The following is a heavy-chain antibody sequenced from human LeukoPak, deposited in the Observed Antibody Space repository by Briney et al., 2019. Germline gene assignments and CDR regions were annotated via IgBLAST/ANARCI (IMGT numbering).Heavy chain of an antibody. D-gene: IGHD3-22*01. CDR3: ARVRLLYYCDSSGYYGY. V-gene: IGHV1-8*01. J-gene: IGHJ4*02. Sequence: ASVKVSCKASGYTFTSYDINWVRQATGQGLEWMGWMNPNSGNTGYAQKFQGRVTMTRDTSISTAYMELSSLRSEDTAVYYCARVRLLYYCDSSGYYGYWGQGTLVTVSS. CDR1: GYTFTSYD. CDR2: MNPNSGNT.